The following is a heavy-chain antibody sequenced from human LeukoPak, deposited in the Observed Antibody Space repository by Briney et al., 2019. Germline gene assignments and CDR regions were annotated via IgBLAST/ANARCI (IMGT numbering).Heavy chain of an antibody. Sequence: ASVKVSCKASGYTFTGYYMHWVRQAPGQGLKWMGWINPNSGGTNYAQKFQGRVTMTRDTSISTAYMELSRLRSDDTAVYYCARGMVGSGSYYLFDYWGQGTLVTVSS. V-gene: IGHV1-2*02. J-gene: IGHJ4*02. CDR2: INPNSGGT. CDR3: ARGMVGSGSYYLFDY. CDR1: GYTFTGYY. D-gene: IGHD1-26*01.